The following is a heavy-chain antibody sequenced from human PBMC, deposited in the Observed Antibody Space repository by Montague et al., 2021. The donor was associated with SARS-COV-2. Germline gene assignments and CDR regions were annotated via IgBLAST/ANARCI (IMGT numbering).Heavy chain of an antibody. CDR2: IYYSGST. CDR3: ARFPTSYYYDSKAAPATPDAFDI. D-gene: IGHD3-22*01. V-gene: IGHV4-39*01. Sequence: TLSLTCTVSGGSISSSSYYWGWIRPPPGKGLEWIGSIYYSGSTYYNPSLKSRVTISVDTPKNQFSLKLSSVTAADTAVYYCARFPTSYYYDSKAAPATPDAFDIWGQGTMVTVSS. CDR1: GGSISSSSYY. J-gene: IGHJ3*02.